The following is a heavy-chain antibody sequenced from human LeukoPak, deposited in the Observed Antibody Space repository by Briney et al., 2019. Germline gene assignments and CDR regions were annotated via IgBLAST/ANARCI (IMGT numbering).Heavy chain of an antibody. D-gene: IGHD3-22*01. Sequence: ASVKVSCKASGYTFTGYYMHWVRQAPGQGLEWMGWINPNSGGTNYAQKFQGRVTMTRDTSISTAYMEQSRLRSDDTAVYYCARGRHYYDSSGYIQPFSWGQGTLVTVSS. V-gene: IGHV1-2*02. CDR1: GYTFTGYY. J-gene: IGHJ4*02. CDR2: INPNSGGT. CDR3: ARGRHYYDSSGYIQPFS.